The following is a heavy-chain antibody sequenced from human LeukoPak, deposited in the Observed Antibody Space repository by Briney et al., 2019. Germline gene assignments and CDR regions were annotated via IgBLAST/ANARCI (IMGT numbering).Heavy chain of an antibody. J-gene: IGHJ4*02. Sequence: SETLSLTCTVSGGSISSYYWSWIRQPPGKGLEWIGYIYYSGSTNYNPSLKSRVTISVDTSKNQFSLKLSSVTAADTAVYYCARWTTTYLDYWGQGTLVTVSS. CDR3: ARWTTTYLDY. CDR1: GGSISSYY. CDR2: IYYSGST. V-gene: IGHV4-59*01. D-gene: IGHD4-11*01.